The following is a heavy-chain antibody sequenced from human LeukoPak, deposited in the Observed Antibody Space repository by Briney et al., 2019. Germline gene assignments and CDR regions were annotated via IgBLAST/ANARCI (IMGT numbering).Heavy chain of an antibody. CDR3: AKQRCAAPGTVTDY. J-gene: IGHJ4*02. D-gene: IGHD6-13*01. CDR2: ISGSGGST. V-gene: IGHV3-23*01. CDR1: GFTFSSYA. Sequence: GGSLRLSCAASGFTFSSYAMSWVRQAPGKGLEWVSAISGSGGSTYYADSVKGRFTISRDNSKNTLYLQKNSLRAEDTAVYYCAKQRCAAPGTVTDYWGQGTLVTVSS.